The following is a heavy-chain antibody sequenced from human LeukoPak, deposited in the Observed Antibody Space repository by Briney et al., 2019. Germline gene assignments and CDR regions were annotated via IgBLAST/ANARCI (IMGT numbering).Heavy chain of an antibody. CDR3: AKDEQDV. CDR2: ISYDGSNK. V-gene: IGHV3-30*18. J-gene: IGHJ6*02. CDR1: ECTFSSYG. Sequence: PRLFNPTSECTFSSYGMDWGRQAPGKGLEWVAVISYDGSNKYYADSVKGRFTISRDNSKNTLYLQMNSLRAEDTAVYYCAKDEQDVWGQGTTVTVSS.